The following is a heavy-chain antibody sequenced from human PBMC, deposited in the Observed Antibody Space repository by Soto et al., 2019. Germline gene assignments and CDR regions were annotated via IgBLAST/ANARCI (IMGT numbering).Heavy chain of an antibody. D-gene: IGHD6-19*01. V-gene: IGHV4-4*02. CDR3: ARGSVADDFDY. CDR1: GGSISRSNW. CDR2: IYRSGST. Sequence: SETLSLTCAVSGGSISRSNWWSWVRQPPGKGLGYIGEIYRSGSTHYNPSLKSRVTISVDKSKNQFSLNLSSVTAADTAVYYCARGSVADDFDYWGRGTLVTVSS. J-gene: IGHJ4*02.